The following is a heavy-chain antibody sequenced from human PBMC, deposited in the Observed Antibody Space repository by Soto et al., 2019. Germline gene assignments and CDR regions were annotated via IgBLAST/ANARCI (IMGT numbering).Heavy chain of an antibody. CDR2: IYYSGNT. CDR1: GGSISDYY. D-gene: IGHD3-22*01. J-gene: IGHJ5*02. V-gene: IGHV4-59*08. CDR3: TRHFGSGYYFP. Sequence: SETLSLTCTVSGGSISDYYWSWVRQPPGKGLEWIAYIYYSGNTNYNPSLKSRVTISVDTSKNQFSLKLSSVTAADTAVYYCTRHFGSGYYFPWGQGTLVTVSS.